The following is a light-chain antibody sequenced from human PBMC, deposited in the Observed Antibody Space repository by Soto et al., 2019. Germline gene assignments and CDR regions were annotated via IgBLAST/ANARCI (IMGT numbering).Light chain of an antibody. CDR3: SSYTSSTTLI. J-gene: IGLJ2*01. V-gene: IGLV2-14*01. CDR1: SSDVGGYNY. Sequence: QSALTQPASVSGSPGQSITISCSGTSSDVGGYNYVSWYQQHPGKAPKLMMYEVTNRPSGVSDRFSGSKSGNTASLTISGLQAEDEAEYFCSSYTSSTTLIFGGGTKLTV. CDR2: EVT.